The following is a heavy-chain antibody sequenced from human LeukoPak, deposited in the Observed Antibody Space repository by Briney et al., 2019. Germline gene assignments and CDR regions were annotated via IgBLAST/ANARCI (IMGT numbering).Heavy chain of an antibody. J-gene: IGHJ3*02. Sequence: SVKVSCKASGGTFSSYAISWVRQAPGQGLERMGRIIPILGIANYAQKFQGRVTITADKSTSTAYMELSSLRSEDTAVYYCARGWWDPRGSAFDIWGQGTMVTVSS. V-gene: IGHV1-69*04. CDR1: GGTFSSYA. D-gene: IGHD2-8*02. CDR3: ARGWWDPRGSAFDI. CDR2: IIPILGIA.